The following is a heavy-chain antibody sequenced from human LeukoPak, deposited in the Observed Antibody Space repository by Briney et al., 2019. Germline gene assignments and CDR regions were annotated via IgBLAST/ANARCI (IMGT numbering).Heavy chain of an antibody. J-gene: IGHJ4*02. CDR3: ARLTRGYSYGYKGYFDY. D-gene: IGHD5-18*01. CDR1: GFTVSSNY. V-gene: IGHV3-53*01. CDR2: IYSGGGT. Sequence: GGSLRLSCAASGFTVSSNYMSWVRQAPGKGLEWVSVIYSGGGTYYADSVKGRFTISRDNSKNTLYLQMNSLRAEDTAVYYCARLTRGYSYGYKGYFDYWGQGTLVTVSS.